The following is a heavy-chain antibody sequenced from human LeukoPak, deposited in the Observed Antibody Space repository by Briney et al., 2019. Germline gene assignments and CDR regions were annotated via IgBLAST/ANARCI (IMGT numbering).Heavy chain of an antibody. J-gene: IGHJ3*02. CDR2: IYYSGST. CDR3: ARGRFLDAFDI. CDR1: GGSISSYY. Sequence: SETLSPTCTVSGGSISSYYWSWIRQPPGKGLEWIGYIYYSGSTKYKPSLKSRVTISVDTSKNQFSLKLSSVTAADTAVYYCARGRFLDAFDIWGQGAMVTVSS. D-gene: IGHD3-3*01. V-gene: IGHV4-59*01.